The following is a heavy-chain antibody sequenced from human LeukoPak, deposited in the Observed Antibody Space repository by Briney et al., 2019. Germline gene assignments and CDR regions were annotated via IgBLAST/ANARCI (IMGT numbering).Heavy chain of an antibody. J-gene: IGHJ4*02. V-gene: IGHV3-48*02. Sequence: TGGSLRLSCAASGFTFRLYSMNWVRQAPGKGLEWVSYIRSSDGAIAYADSVKGRFTISRDDAKNSLYLQMNSLRDEDTAVYYCARDRDWAFDYWGQGTPITVSS. CDR1: GFTFRLYS. CDR3: ARDRDWAFDY. D-gene: IGHD3-9*01. CDR2: IRSSDGAI.